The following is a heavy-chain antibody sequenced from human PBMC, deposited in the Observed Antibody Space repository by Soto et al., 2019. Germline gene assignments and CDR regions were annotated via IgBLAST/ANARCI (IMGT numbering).Heavy chain of an antibody. CDR2: ISSSSSYI. CDR3: ARLPAPSSPIDY. J-gene: IGHJ4*02. CDR1: GFTFSSYS. Sequence: PGGSLRLSCAASGFTFSSYSMNWVRQAPGKGLEWVSSISSSSSYIYYADSVKGRFTISRDNAKNSLYLEMNSLRAEDTAVYYCARLPAPSSPIDYWGQGTLVTVSS. V-gene: IGHV3-21*01. D-gene: IGHD6-6*01.